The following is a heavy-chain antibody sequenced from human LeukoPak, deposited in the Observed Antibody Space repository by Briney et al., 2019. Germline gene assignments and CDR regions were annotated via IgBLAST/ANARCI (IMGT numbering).Heavy chain of an antibody. CDR1: GVSLTYYY. J-gene: IGHJ1*01. V-gene: IGHV4-34*01. D-gene: IGHD2-8*01. CDR3: ARIRCVSGPETCYNH. Sequence: PSETLSLTCAVSGVSLTYYYWSWIRQSPGKGLEWIGEVSPDGYDKYNPSLKSRVSISVDRSENQLSLRLSSVTAADTAIYYCARIRCVSGPETCYNHWAQASLVTVSS. CDR2: VSPDGYD.